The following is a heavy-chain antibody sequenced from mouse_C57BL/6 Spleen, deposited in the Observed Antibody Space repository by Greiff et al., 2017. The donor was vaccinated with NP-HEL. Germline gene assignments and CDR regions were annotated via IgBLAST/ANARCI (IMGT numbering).Heavy chain of an antibody. Sequence: QVQLQQPGAELVMPGASVKLSCKASGYTFTSYWMHWVKQRPGQGLEWIGEIDPSDSYTNYNQKFKGKSTLTVDKSSSTAYMQLSSLTSEDSAVYYGARLRGNSGGYWGQGTTLTVSS. J-gene: IGHJ2*01. CDR1: GYTFTSYW. D-gene: IGHD2-1*01. V-gene: IGHV1-69*01. CDR2: IDPSDSYT. CDR3: ARLRGNSGGY.